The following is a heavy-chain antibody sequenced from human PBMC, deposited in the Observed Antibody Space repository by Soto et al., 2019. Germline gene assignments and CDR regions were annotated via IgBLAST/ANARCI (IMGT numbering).Heavy chain of an antibody. J-gene: IGHJ5*01. CDR3: ARDRGSEVFDS. CDR2: ISSSSNYI. CDR1: GFNSNVYS. Sequence: GGSLRLSCAASGFNSNVYSMNWVRQAPGKGLEWISSISSSSNYIHYRDSVRGRFTISRDNAKNSLYLQLDSLRVEDTAVYFCARDRGSEVFDSWGQGTLVTVSS. D-gene: IGHD5-12*01. V-gene: IGHV3-21*01.